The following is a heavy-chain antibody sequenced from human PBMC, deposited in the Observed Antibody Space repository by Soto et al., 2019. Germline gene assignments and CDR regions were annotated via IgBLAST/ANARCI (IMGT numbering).Heavy chain of an antibody. V-gene: IGHV3-23*01. CDR2: VSGSGGTT. Sequence: EVQLLDSGGGLVQPGGSLRLSCAASGFPFSSSAMSWVRQAPGKGLEWVSAVSGSGGTTYYADSVRGRFTLSRDNSKNTLYLQMNSLRAEDTAIYFCARCTVDTIVTSGWCHYLDPWGQGTLVTVSS. D-gene: IGHD6-19*01. CDR3: ARCTVDTIVTSGWCHYLDP. CDR1: GFPFSSSA. J-gene: IGHJ5*02.